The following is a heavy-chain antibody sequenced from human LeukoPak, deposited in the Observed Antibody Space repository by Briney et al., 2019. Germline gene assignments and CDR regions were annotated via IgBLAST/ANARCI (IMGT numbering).Heavy chain of an antibody. CDR2: ISGSSEYI. CDR1: GYTFSDYY. CDR3: ARVAVITAAGTYDY. Sequence: GGSLRLSCAASGYTFSDYYMTWIRQAPGKGLEWVSYISGSSEYIHYADSVKGRFTISRDTAKNSLYLQMNSLRAEDTAVYYCARVAVITAAGTYDYWGQGTLVTVSS. J-gene: IGHJ4*02. D-gene: IGHD6-13*01. V-gene: IGHV3-11*05.